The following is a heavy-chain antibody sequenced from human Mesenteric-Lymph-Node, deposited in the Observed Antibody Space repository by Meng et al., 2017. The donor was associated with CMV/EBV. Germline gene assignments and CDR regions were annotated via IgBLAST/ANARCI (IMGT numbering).Heavy chain of an antibody. J-gene: IGHJ3*02. CDR2: ISPNSGGT. V-gene: IGHV1-2*02. CDR3: ARTQSHDAFDI. Sequence: ASVKVSCKASGYSFNVYYIHWVRQAPGQGLEWMGYISPNSGGTIYAQKFQGRVTMTRDTSISTAYMELSRLRSDDTAVYYCARTQSHDAFDIWGQGTMVTVSS. D-gene: IGHD4-11*01. CDR1: GYSFNVYY.